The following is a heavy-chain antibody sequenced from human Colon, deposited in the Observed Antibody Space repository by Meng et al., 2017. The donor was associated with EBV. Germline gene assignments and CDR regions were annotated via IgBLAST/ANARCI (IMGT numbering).Heavy chain of an antibody. Sequence: LGLVQLSRTLPAPCTVSRGSDVCGGYYWPWTRQHQGKGLEWFGHIYYSGSTFYNPSLKRRVIISIDTSKNQFSLNLRSVTAADTAVYYCARVSSGWDYFDYWGQGTLVTVSS. CDR2: IYYSGST. CDR3: ARVSSGWDYFDY. V-gene: IGHV4-31*03. D-gene: IGHD6-19*01. J-gene: IGHJ4*02. CDR1: RGSDVCGGYY.